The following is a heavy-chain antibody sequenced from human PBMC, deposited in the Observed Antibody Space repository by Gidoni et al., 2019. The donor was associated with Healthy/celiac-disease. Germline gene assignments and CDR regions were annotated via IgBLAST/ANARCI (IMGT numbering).Heavy chain of an antibody. CDR1: GFTFVHYT. V-gene: IGHV3-43*01. CDR3: AKDRGRDGYNSFDY. Sequence: EVQLVESGGDVVQPGGSLRLSCASSGFTFVHYTMHWVRHAPGKCLDWVSLISWNGGSTYYADSVKGRCTISRDNSKNYLYLQMNSLRTEDTALYYCAKDRGRDGYNSFDYWGQGTLVTVSS. J-gene: IGHJ4*02. D-gene: IGHD5-12*01. CDR2: ISWNGGST.